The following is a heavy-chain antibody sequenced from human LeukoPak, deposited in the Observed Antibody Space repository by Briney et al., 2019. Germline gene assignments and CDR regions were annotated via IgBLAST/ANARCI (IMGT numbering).Heavy chain of an antibody. D-gene: IGHD2-15*01. V-gene: IGHV3-21*04. J-gene: IGHJ6*03. CDR3: ARVLRYCSGGNCYSGGLGYMDV. Sequence: GGSLRLSCAASGFIFNSHSMNWVRQAPGKGLEWVSSISSTSSYIYYADSVKGRFTISRDNAKNSLFLQMNSLRAEDTAVYYCARVLRYCSGGNCYSGGLGYMDVWGKGTTVTISS. CDR2: ISSTSSYI. CDR1: GFIFNSHS.